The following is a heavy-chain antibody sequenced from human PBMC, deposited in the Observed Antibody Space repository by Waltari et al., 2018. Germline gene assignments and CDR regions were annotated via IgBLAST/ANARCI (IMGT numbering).Heavy chain of an antibody. J-gene: IGHJ6*02. D-gene: IGHD1-1*01. V-gene: IGHV1-8*01. CDR3: ARSPSERVYYGMDV. Sequence: QVQLVQSGAEVKKPGASVKVSCKASGYTFTSYDINWVRQATGQGLEWMGWMNPNRGNTGYAQKFQGRVTMTRNTSISTAYMELSSLRSEDTAVYYCARSPSERVYYGMDVWGQGTTVTVSS. CDR1: GYTFTSYD. CDR2: MNPNRGNT.